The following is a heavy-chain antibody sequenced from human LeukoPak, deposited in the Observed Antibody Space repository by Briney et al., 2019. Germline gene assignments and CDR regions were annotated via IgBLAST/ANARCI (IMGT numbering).Heavy chain of an antibody. CDR3: ARAYSNYVDWGFARFFDY. Sequence: GESLKISCKGSGYRFTSYWIGWVRPMPGKGLEWMGIIYPGDSDTRYSPSFQGQVTISADKSISTAYLQWSSLKASDTAMYYCARAYSNYVDWGFARFFDYWGQGTLVTVSS. V-gene: IGHV5-51*01. CDR2: IYPGDSDT. D-gene: IGHD4-11*01. CDR1: GYRFTSYW. J-gene: IGHJ4*02.